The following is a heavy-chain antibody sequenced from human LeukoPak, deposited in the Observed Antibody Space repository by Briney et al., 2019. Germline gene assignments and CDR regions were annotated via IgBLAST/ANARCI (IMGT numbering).Heavy chain of an antibody. CDR1: GGSISSYY. Sequence: SETVSLTCTVSGGSISSYYWSWIRQPPGKGLEWIGYIYYSGSTNYNPSLKSRVTISVDTSKNQFSLKLSSVTAADTAVYYCARSSLGEGENYWGQGTLVTVSS. J-gene: IGHJ4*02. V-gene: IGHV4-59*01. CDR2: IYYSGST. CDR3: ARSSLGEGENY. D-gene: IGHD3-16*01.